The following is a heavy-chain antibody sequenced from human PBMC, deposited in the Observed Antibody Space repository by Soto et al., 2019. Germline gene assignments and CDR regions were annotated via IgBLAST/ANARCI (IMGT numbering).Heavy chain of an antibody. CDR3: GGSSDRGASDI. D-gene: IGHD1-26*01. Sequence: PGGSLRLSCAASGFTFSDYYMSWIRQAPGKGLEWVSYISSSGSTIYYADSVKGRFTISRDNAKNSLYLQMNSLRAEDTAVYYCGGSSDRGASDIWGQGTMVTVSS. V-gene: IGHV3-11*01. CDR2: ISSSGSTI. CDR1: GFTFSDYY. J-gene: IGHJ3*02.